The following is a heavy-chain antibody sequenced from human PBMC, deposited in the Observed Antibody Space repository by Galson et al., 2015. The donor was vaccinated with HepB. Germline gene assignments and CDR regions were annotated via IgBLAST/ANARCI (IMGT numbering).Heavy chain of an antibody. D-gene: IGHD3-3*02. CDR3: ARDPTFYSATTDNYYYYYYMDV. CDR1: GYTFTSYA. Sequence: SVKVSCKASGYTFTSYAMNWVRQAPGQGLEWMGWINTNTGNPTYAQGFTGRFVFSLDTSVSTAYLQISSLKAEDTAVYYCARDPTFYSATTDNYYYYYYMDVWGKGTTVTVSS. CDR2: INTNTGNP. J-gene: IGHJ6*03. V-gene: IGHV7-4-1*02.